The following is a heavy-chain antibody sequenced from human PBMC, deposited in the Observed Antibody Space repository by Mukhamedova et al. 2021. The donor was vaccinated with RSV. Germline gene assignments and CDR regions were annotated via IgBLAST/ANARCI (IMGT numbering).Heavy chain of an antibody. V-gene: IGHV3-30*01. J-gene: IGHJ4*02. Sequence: AEYMGGRFTIPSDNSKNTLSRQMNSVRAEDTAGYYCARDSPASGFSFDHWGQGTLVTVSS. D-gene: IGHD3-3*01. CDR3: ARDSPASGFSFDH.